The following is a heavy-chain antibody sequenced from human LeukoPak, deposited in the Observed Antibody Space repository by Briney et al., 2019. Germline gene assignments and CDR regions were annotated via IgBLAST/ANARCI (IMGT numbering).Heavy chain of an antibody. J-gene: IGHJ5*02. V-gene: IGHV4-34*01. D-gene: IGHD3-22*01. CDR3: ARGLRGESSGNNWFDP. CDR1: GGSFSGYY. CDR2: INHSGST. Sequence: SETLSLTCAVYGGSFSGYYWSWIRQPPGKGLEWIGEINHSGSTNYNPSLKSRVTISVDTSKNQFSVKLSSVTAADTAVYYCARGLRGESSGNNWFDPWGQGTLVTVSS.